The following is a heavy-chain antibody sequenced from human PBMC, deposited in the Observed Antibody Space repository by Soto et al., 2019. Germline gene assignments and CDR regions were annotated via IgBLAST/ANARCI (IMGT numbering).Heavy chain of an antibody. CDR3: ARVTPGNNLYYFSGMDV. Sequence: GGSLRLSCVASGFTFGTYAIHWVRQAPGKGLQWVALISYEGSNTYYADSVKGRFTVSRDNSKSTLYLQMNSLRPEDTGVYYCARVTPGNNLYYFSGMDVWGQGASVTVSS. CDR2: ISYEGSNT. J-gene: IGHJ6*02. CDR1: GFTFGTYA. V-gene: IGHV3-30-3*01. D-gene: IGHD1-1*01.